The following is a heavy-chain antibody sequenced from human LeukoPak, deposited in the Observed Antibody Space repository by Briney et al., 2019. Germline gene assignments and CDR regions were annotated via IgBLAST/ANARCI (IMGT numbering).Heavy chain of an antibody. D-gene: IGHD5-12*01. CDR2: INHSGGT. CDR3: ARGHIVATLRSYYMDV. Sequence: PSETLSLTCTVSGGSISSSSYYWGWIRQPPGKGLEWIGEINHSGGTNYNPSLKSRVTISVDKSKNQFSLKLSSVTAADTAVYYCARGHIVATLRSYYMDVWGKGTTVTVSS. J-gene: IGHJ6*03. CDR1: GGSISSSSYY. V-gene: IGHV4-39*07.